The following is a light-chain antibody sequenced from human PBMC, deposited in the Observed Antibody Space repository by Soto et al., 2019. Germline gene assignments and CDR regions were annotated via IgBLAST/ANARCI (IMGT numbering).Light chain of an antibody. J-gene: IGKJ4*01. V-gene: IGKV1-5*03. Sequence: DIQMTQSPSTLSASVEDRVTITCRASQSISSWLAWYQQKPGKAPKLLIYKASSLESGVPSRFSGSGSGTEFTLTISSLQPDDFATYYCQQYNSIGLTFGGGTKVDIK. CDR1: QSISSW. CDR3: QQYNSIGLT. CDR2: KAS.